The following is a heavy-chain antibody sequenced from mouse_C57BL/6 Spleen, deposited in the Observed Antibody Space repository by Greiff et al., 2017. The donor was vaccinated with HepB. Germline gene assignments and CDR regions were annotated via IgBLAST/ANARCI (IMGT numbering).Heavy chain of an antibody. CDR1: GFTFSSYG. V-gene: IGHV5-6*01. CDR2: ISSGGSYT. CDR3: ARHEGTGTGYFDY. D-gene: IGHD4-1*01. J-gene: IGHJ2*01. Sequence: EVMLVESGGDLVKPGGSLKLSCAASGFTFSSYGMSWVRQTPDKRLEWVATISSGGSYTYYPDSVKGRFTISRDNAKNTLYLQMSSLKSEDTAMYYWARHEGTGTGYFDYWGQGTTLTVSS.